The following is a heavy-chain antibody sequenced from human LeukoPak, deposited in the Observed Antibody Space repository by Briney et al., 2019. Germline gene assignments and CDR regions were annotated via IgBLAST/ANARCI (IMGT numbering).Heavy chain of an antibody. D-gene: IGHD1-14*01. V-gene: IGHV4-4*02. J-gene: IGHJ4*02. CDR3: AIRTPNPGDY. CDR1: GGSISSSNW. Sequence: SETLSLTCAVSGGSISSSNWWSWVRQPPGKGLEWIGEIYPSGSTNYNPSLKSRVTISLDKSKNQFSLKLSSVTAADTAVYYCAIRTPNPGDYRGQGILVTVSS. CDR2: IYPSGST.